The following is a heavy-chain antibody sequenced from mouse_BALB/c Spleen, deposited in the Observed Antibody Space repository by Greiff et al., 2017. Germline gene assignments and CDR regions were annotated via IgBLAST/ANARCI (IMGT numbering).Heavy chain of an antibody. CDR2: ISSGGGST. J-gene: IGHJ3*01. CDR3: ARHYYGSSYWFAY. Sequence: EVNVVESGGGLVKPGGSLKLSCAGSGFAFSSYDMSWVRQTPEKRLEWVAYISSGGGSTYYPDTVKGRFTISRDNAKNTLYLQMSSLKSEDTAMYYCARHYYGSSYWFAYWGQGTLVTVSA. CDR1: GFAFSSYD. V-gene: IGHV5-12-1*01. D-gene: IGHD1-1*01.